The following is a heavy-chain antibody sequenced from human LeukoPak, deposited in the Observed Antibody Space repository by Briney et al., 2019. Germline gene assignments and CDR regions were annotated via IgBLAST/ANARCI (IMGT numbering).Heavy chain of an antibody. V-gene: IGHV3-7*01. CDR1: GFTFSSYW. CDR2: IKEDGSEK. CDR3: ARVRVREFYGMDV. Sequence: GGSLRLSCAASGFTFSSYWMSWVRQAPGKGLEWVANIKEDGSEKYYVDSVKGRFTISRDNAKNSLYLQMNSLRAEDTAVYSCARVRVREFYGMDVWGQGTTVTVSS. J-gene: IGHJ6*02. D-gene: IGHD3-10*01.